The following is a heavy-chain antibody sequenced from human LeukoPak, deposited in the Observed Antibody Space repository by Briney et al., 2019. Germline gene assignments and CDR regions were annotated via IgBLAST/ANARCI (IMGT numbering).Heavy chain of an antibody. Sequence: SQTLSLTCAISGDSVSSNSAAWNWIRQSTSRGLEWLGRTYYRSKWYNDYAVSVKSRITINPDTSKNQLSLQLNSVTPEDTAVYYCARCASTTYNWFDPWGQGTLVTVSS. CDR1: GDSVSSNSAA. CDR3: ARCASTTYNWFDP. D-gene: IGHD5/OR15-5a*01. V-gene: IGHV6-1*01. CDR2: TYYRSKWYN. J-gene: IGHJ5*02.